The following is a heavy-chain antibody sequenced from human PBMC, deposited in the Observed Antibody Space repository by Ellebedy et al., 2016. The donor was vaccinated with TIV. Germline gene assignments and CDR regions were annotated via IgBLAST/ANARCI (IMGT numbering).Heavy chain of an antibody. V-gene: IGHV3-23*01. CDR3: AKGRGGGSDSSAPRYYFDS. CDR1: GFTFNSYA. D-gene: IGHD6-19*01. Sequence: GESLKISCAASGFTFNSYAMSWVRQAPGKGLEWVSTISHTGSRTYYANSVEGRFIISRDNSKRTLYLQMNSLRAEDTAVYYCAKGRGGGSDSSAPRYYFDSWGLGTLVTASS. CDR2: ISHTGSRT. J-gene: IGHJ4*02.